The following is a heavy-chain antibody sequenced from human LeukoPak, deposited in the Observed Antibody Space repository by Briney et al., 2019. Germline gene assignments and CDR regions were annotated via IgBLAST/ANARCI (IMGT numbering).Heavy chain of an antibody. V-gene: IGHV4-4*02. J-gene: IGHJ3*02. D-gene: IGHD2-2*01. CDR1: GGSISSSNW. CDR3: ARNANPTDAFDI. Sequence: SGTLSLTCAVSGGSISSSNWWSWVRQPPGKGLEWIGEIYHSGSTNYNPSLESRVSISVDKSKNLFSLKLNSVTAADTAVYYCARNANPTDAFDIWGQGTMVTVSS. CDR2: IYHSGST.